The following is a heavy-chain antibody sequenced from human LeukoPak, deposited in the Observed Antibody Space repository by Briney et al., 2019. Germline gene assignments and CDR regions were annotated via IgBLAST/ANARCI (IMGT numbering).Heavy chain of an antibody. CDR1: GFTFSGFE. CDR2: ISSVATTI. J-gene: IGHJ4*02. CDR3: ARDGYNYLGFHEFDY. Sequence: QTGGSLRLSCAASGFTFSGFEMNWVRQEPGKGLEWVSYISSVATTINYADSVKGRFTISRDNAKNSLYLQMNSLRAEDTAAYYCARDGYNYLGFHEFDYWGQGTLVTVSS. D-gene: IGHD5-24*01. V-gene: IGHV3-48*03.